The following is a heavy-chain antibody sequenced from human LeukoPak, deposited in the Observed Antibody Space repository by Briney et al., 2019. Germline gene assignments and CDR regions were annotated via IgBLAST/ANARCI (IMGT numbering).Heavy chain of an antibody. Sequence: PGGSLRLSCAASGFTFSSYAIHWVRQAPGKGLEWVSAISVSGGYTYYADSVKGRFTISRDNSKNTLYLQMNSLRAEDTAVYYCAKAPTVLTGYYYTPDDYWGQGTLVTVSS. D-gene: IGHD3-9*01. CDR3: AKAPTVLTGYYYTPDDY. V-gene: IGHV3-23*01. J-gene: IGHJ4*02. CDR1: GFTFSSYA. CDR2: ISVSGGYT.